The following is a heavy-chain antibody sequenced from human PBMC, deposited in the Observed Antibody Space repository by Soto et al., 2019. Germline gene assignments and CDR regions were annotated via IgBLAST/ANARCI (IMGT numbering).Heavy chain of an antibody. V-gene: IGHV4-61*08. CDR2: IYYTGNT. Sequence: QVQLQESGPGLVKPSETLSLTCTVSGGSVSSDAHYWTWIRQPPGKGLEWIAYIYYTGNTNYNPSLKSRVTISIDTSKNPFSLNLNSVTVADTAVYFCARVRNPEYFYGLDVWGQGTRVTVSS. J-gene: IGHJ6*02. CDR1: GGSVSSDAHY. D-gene: IGHD4-17*01. CDR3: ARVRNPEYFYGLDV.